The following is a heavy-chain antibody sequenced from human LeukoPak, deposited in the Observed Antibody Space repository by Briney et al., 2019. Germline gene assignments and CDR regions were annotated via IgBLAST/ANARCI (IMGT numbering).Heavy chain of an antibody. CDR3: ARVESTSCFDY. D-gene: IGHD2-2*01. CDR1: GGSISSYY. V-gene: IGHV4-59*01. Sequence: SETLSLTCTVSGGSISSYYWSWIRQPPGKGLEWIGCIYYSGSTNYNPSLKSRVTISEDTSKNQFSLKLSSVTAADTAVYYCARVESTSCFDYWGQGTLVTVSS. CDR2: IYYSGST. J-gene: IGHJ4*02.